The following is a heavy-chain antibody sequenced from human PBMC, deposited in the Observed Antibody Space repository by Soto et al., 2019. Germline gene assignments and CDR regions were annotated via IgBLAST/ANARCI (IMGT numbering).Heavy chain of an antibody. CDR3: ARVPTGRHDAFDI. Sequence: QLGGSLRLSCAASGFTFSSYAMHWVRQAPGKGLEYVSAINSNGGSTYYANSVKGRFTISRDNSKNTLYLQMGSLRAEDMAVYYCARVPTGRHDAFDIWGQGTMVT. V-gene: IGHV3-64*01. CDR1: GFTFSSYA. J-gene: IGHJ3*02. CDR2: INSNGGST.